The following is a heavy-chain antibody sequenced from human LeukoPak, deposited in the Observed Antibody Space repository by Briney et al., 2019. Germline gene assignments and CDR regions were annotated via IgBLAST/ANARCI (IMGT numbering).Heavy chain of an antibody. CDR2: ISYDGSNK. CDR3: ARGEKLLWFGELFSYYYGMDV. CDR1: GFTFSSYW. V-gene: IGHV3-30-3*01. J-gene: IGHJ6*02. Sequence: GGSLRLSCAASGFTFSSYWMSWVRQAPGKGLEWVAVISYDGSNKYYADSVKGRFTISRDNSKNTLYLQMNSLRAEDTAVYYCARGEKLLWFGELFSYYYGMDVWGQGTTVTVSS. D-gene: IGHD3-10*01.